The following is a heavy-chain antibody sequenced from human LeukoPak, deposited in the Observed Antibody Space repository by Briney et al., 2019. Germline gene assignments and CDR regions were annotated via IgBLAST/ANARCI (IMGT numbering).Heavy chain of an antibody. CDR1: GGTFISYA. CDR3: ARAPSLVVTASPWLGWFDP. V-gene: IGHV1-69*13. CDR2: IIPIFGTA. Sequence: ASVTVSFKAAGGTFISYAISWVRQAPGQGLEWMGGIIPIFGTAKYAQKFQGRVTITADELTRTAYMELSSLRSEDTAVYYCARAPSLVVTASPWLGWFDPWGQGTLVTVSS. J-gene: IGHJ5*02. D-gene: IGHD2-21*02.